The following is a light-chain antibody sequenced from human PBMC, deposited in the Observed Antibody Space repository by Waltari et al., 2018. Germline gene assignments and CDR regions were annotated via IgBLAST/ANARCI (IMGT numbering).Light chain of an antibody. V-gene: IGKV3-11*01. CDR2: DSS. Sequence: EIVLTQSPATLSLSPGERATLSCRASQSVSNYLAWYQNKPGQAPRLLNYDSSNRAPRIPTRFIGTASGTDFTLNISSLEAEDFAGYYGQQRSNWPPAITFGQGTRLEIK. CDR1: QSVSNY. J-gene: IGKJ5*01. CDR3: QQRSNWPPAIT.